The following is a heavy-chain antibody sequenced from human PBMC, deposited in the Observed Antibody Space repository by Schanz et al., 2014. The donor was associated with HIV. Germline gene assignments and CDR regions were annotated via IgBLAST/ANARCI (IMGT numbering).Heavy chain of an antibody. V-gene: IGHV3-48*02. CDR1: GFTFSSYS. D-gene: IGHD3-22*01. Sequence: EVQLLESGGGLVQPGGSLRLSCAASGFTFSSYSMNWVRQAPGKGLEWVSYISSSSSTIYYADSVKGRFTISRDNAKALVYLQMNSLRDADTAVYYCAREDHYDDGTYYQGAFDIWGQGTMVTVSS. J-gene: IGHJ3*02. CDR2: ISSSSSTI. CDR3: AREDHYDDGTYYQGAFDI.